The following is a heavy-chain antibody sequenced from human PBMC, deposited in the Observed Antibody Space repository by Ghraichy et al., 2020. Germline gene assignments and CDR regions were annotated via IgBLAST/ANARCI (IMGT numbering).Heavy chain of an antibody. CDR2: IRSRVHGGTT. D-gene: IGHD1-1*01. J-gene: IGHJ6*02. V-gene: IGHV3-49*03. Sequence: GESLNISCTASGFTFGGYVMTWFRQAPGKGLEWIGFIRSRVHGGTTEYAASVKGRFTISRDDSKRIAYLQMNSLQSEDTAVYYCTRGKTQPTDVNYYHYGMDVWGRGTTVTVSS. CDR1: GFTFGGYV. CDR3: TRGKTQPTDVNYYHYGMDV.